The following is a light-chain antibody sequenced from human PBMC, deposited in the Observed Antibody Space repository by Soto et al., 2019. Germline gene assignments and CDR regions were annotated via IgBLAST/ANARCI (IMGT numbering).Light chain of an antibody. J-gene: IGLJ1*01. Sequence: QSVLTQPASVSGSPGQSITSSCTGTSIDVGGYNYVSWYQQHPGKAPKLMIYEVSNRPSGVSNRFSGSKSGNTASLTISGLRAEDEADYYCDSYTSSRAYVFXIGTKVTVL. CDR3: DSYTSSRAYV. CDR1: SIDVGGYNY. V-gene: IGLV2-14*01. CDR2: EVS.